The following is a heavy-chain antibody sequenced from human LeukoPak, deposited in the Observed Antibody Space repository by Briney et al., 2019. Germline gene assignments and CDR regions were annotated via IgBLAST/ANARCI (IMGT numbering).Heavy chain of an antibody. D-gene: IGHD1-26*01. CDR1: GFIVSTYW. CDR2: IEQDGSVR. J-gene: IGHJ4*02. V-gene: IGHV3-7*04. CDR3: VRHPSARFDY. Sequence: GGSLRLSGAGSGFIVSTYWMTWVRPAPGKGLEWVANIEQDGSVRYCVDSVKGRFTISRDNAKNSLYLQMNSLRAEDTAVYYCVRHPSARFDYWGQGTLVTVSS.